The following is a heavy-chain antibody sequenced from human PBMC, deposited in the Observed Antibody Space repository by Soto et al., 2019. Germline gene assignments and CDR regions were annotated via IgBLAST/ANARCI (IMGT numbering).Heavy chain of an antibody. CDR1: GYTFTSYG. J-gene: IGHJ4*02. CDR2: ISAYNGNT. CDR3: ARYYYDSSGYYYPLDY. Sequence: GASVKVSCKASGYTFTSYGISWVRQAPGQGLEWMGWISAYNGNTNYAQKLQGRVTMTTDTSTSTAYMELRSLRSDDTAVYYCARYYYDSSGYYYPLDYWGQGTLVTVSS. D-gene: IGHD3-22*01. V-gene: IGHV1-18*01.